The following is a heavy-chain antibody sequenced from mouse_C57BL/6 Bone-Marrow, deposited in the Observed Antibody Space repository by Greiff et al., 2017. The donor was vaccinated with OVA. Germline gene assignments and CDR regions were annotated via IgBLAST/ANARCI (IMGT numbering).Heavy chain of an antibody. J-gene: IGHJ1*03. CDR2: IYPRSGNT. D-gene: IGHD1-1*01. CDR3: ARATEVARGWYFDV. V-gene: IGHV1-81*01. CDR1: GYTFTSYG. Sequence: VQLQQSGAELARPGASVKLSCKASGYTFTSYGISWVKQRTGQGLEWIGEIYPRSGNTYYNEQFKGKATLTADKSSSTAYMELRSLTSEDSAVYFWARATEVARGWYFDVWGTGTTVTVSA.